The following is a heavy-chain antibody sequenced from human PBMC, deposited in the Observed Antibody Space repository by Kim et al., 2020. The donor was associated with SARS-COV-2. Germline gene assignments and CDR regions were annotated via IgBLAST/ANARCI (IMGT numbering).Heavy chain of an antibody. Sequence: GGSLRLSCAASGFIFSNYAMTWVRQAPGKGLEWVSGISGSADNTYYADSVKDRFIISRDNSKKMLYLQMNSLRAEDTAKYYCTKGTRSPADNELDSWGQGTLVTVSS. V-gene: IGHV3-23*01. J-gene: IGHJ4*02. D-gene: IGHD1-1*01. CDR1: GFIFSNYA. CDR2: ISGSADNT. CDR3: TKGTRSPADNELDS.